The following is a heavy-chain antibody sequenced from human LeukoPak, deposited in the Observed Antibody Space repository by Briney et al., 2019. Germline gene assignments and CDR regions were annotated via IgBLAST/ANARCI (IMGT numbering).Heavy chain of an antibody. V-gene: IGHV4-59*01. J-gene: IGHJ3*02. Sequence: KPSETLSLTCTVSGGSISSSYYWSWMRQPPGKGREWIGFIYYTGNTNYNPSLKSRVTISVDTSKNQFSLKLSSVTAADTAVYYCARDQHYDAIDIWGQGKTVIVSS. CDR3: ARDQHYDAIDI. CDR2: IYYTGNT. CDR1: GGSISSSYY.